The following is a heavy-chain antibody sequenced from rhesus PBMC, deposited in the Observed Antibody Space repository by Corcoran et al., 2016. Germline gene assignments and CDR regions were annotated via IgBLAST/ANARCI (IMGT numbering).Heavy chain of an antibody. D-gene: IGHD4-23*01. CDR1: GFTFSSYD. Sequence: EVQLVETGGGLVQPGGSLKLSCAASGFTFSSYDMSWVRQAPGKGLEWVSVIDVGGISTSYTDSVKGRFTISRDNSKNTLSLQMNSLRAEDTAVYYCAKGQYNNFESYFDYWGQGVLVTVSS. CDR2: IDVGGIST. CDR3: AKGQYNNFESYFDY. J-gene: IGHJ4*01. V-gene: IGHV3S5*01.